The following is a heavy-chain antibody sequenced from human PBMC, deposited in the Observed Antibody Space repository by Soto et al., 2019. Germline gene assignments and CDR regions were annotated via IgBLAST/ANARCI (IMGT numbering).Heavy chain of an antibody. CDR1: GYSFTSYW. CDR3: ARGGYGNYYYYYGMDV. CDR2: IYPGDSHT. Sequence: GASLKSSCEGSGYSFTSYWMGWVRQMPGKGLEWIGIIYPGDSHTTYSPSFPGQVTISADKSISTAYLQWSSLKASDTAMYYCARGGYGNYYYYYGMDVWGQGTTVTVSS. J-gene: IGHJ6*02. D-gene: IGHD5-18*01. V-gene: IGHV5-51*01.